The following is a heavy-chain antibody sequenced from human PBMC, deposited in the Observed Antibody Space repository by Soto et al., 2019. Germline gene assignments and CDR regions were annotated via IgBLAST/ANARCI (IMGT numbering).Heavy chain of an antibody. V-gene: IGHV5-10-1*01. Sequence: GESLKISCKGSGYSFTSYWISWVRQMPGKGLEWMGRIDPSDSYTNYSPSFQGHVTISADKSISTAYLQWSSLKASDTAMYYCASYTAMVTSLDYWGQGTLVTVSS. CDR2: IDPSDSYT. D-gene: IGHD5-18*01. CDR3: ASYTAMVTSLDY. J-gene: IGHJ4*02. CDR1: GYSFTSYW.